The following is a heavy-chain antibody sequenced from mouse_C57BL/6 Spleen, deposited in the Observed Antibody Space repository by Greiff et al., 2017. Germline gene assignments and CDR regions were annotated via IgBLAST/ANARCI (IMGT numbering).Heavy chain of an antibody. CDR1: GYTFTDYN. CDR2: INPNNGGT. D-gene: IGHD2-4*01. V-gene: IGHV1-18*01. CDR3: ARFSLPYDYDTRGAMDY. Sequence: EVQLQQSGPELVKPGASVTIPCKASGYTFTDYNMDWVKQSHGKSLEWIGDINPNNGGTIYNQKFKGKATLTVDKSSSTAYMELRSLTSEDTAVYYCARFSLPYDYDTRGAMDYWGQGTSVTVSS. J-gene: IGHJ4*01.